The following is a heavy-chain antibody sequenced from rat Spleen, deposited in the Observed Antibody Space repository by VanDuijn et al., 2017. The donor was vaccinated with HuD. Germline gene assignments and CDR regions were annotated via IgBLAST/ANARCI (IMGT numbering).Heavy chain of an antibody. CDR2: ITNTGGSI. V-gene: IGHV5-31*01. CDR1: GFTFNYYW. CDR3: TTDTFYDGTYYPGGFDY. J-gene: IGHJ2*01. D-gene: IGHD1-12*02. Sequence: EVQLVESGGGLVHPGRSLKLSCVTSGFTFNYYWMTWIRQAPGKGLEWVASITNTGGSIHYPDSVRGRFTISRDPAQNTLYLQMNSLRSEDTATYYCTTDTFYDGTYYPGGFDYGGQGVMVTVSS.